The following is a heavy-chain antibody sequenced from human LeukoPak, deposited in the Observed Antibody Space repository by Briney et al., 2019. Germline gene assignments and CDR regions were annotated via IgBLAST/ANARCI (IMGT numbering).Heavy chain of an antibody. CDR3: ARRRELLRYYYYMDV. Sequence: GGSLRLSCAASGFTFSSYSMSWVRQAPGKGLEWVSSISGSGGRTHYADSVKGRFTISRDNAKNSLYLQMNSLRAEDTAVYYCARRRELLRYYYYMDVWGKGTTVTVSS. D-gene: IGHD1-26*01. CDR1: GFTFSSYS. J-gene: IGHJ6*03. CDR2: ISGSGGRT. V-gene: IGHV3-21*01.